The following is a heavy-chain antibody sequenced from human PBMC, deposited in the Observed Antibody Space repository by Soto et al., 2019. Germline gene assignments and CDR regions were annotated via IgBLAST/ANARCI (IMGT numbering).Heavy chain of an antibody. V-gene: IGHV3-33*01. D-gene: IGHD3-9*01. J-gene: IGHJ6*02. CDR1: GFSFSLYA. CDR3: ARSTYNTGYHYGMDV. CDR2: IWYDGSNK. Sequence: XGSLRLSFAASGFSFSLYAMQWVRQAPGKGLEWVAVIWYDGSNKYSADPVKGRFTISRDNSKNTLYLQMNSLRAEDTAVYYCARSTYNTGYHYGMDVWGQRTTVTVSS.